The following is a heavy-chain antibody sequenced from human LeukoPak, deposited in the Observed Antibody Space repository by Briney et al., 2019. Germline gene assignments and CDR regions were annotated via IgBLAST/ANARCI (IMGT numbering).Heavy chain of an antibody. CDR2: IIPIFGIA. Sequence: GASVKVSCKASGGTFSSYAISWVRQAPGQGLQWMGRIIPIFGIANYAQKFQGRVTITADKSTSTAYMELSSLRSEDTAVYYCASASESFDYWGQGTLVTVSS. J-gene: IGHJ4*02. V-gene: IGHV1-69*04. CDR3: ASASESFDY. CDR1: GGTFSSYA.